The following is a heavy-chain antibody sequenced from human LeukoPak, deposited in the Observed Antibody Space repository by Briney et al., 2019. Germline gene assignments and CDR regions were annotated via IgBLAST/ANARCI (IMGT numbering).Heavy chain of an antibody. CDR1: GFSLGTSGRC. J-gene: IGHJ3*02. Sequence: SGPALVKSTQTLTLTCTFSGFSLGTSGRCVSWVRQPPGKALEGLARIDWDDDQYYSTSLKTRLTISKDTSKIQVVLTMTNMDPVDTATYYCARILTTVTHDAFDIWGQGTMVTVPS. V-gene: IGHV2-70*11. D-gene: IGHD4-17*01. CDR2: IDWDDDQ. CDR3: ARILTTVTHDAFDI.